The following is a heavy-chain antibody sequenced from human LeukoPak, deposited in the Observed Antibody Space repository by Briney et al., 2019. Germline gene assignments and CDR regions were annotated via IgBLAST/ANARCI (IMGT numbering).Heavy chain of an antibody. D-gene: IGHD4-23*01. CDR2: INPNSGGT. Sequence: GASVKVSCKASGYTFTGYYIHWVRQAPGQGLEWMGWINPNSGGTNYAQKFQGRVTMTRDTSISTAYMELSRLRSDDTAVYYCARGGGNSYYYYMDVWGKGTTVTISS. J-gene: IGHJ6*03. CDR3: ARGGGNSYYYYMDV. V-gene: IGHV1-2*02. CDR1: GYTFTGYY.